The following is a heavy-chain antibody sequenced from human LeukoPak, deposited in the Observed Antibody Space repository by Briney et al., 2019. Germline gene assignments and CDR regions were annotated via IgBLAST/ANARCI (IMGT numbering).Heavy chain of an antibody. D-gene: IGHD3-10*01. CDR3: AKSVYHSGNY. CDR1: GFTISTYG. V-gene: IGHV3-23*01. J-gene: IGHJ4*02. Sequence: GGSLRLSCAASGFTISTYGMSWVRQAPWKGLEWVSSISGPTTYYADSVKGRFTISRDTSKSSVYLQMNSLRAEDTAVYYCAKSVYHSGNYWGQGTLVTVSS. CDR2: ISGPTT.